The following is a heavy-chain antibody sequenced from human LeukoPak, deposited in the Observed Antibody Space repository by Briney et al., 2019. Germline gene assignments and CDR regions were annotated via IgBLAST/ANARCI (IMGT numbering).Heavy chain of an antibody. CDR2: IYYSGST. D-gene: IGHD4-17*01. V-gene: IGHV4-30-4*01. CDR1: GGSISSGDYY. CDR3: AATKDYGDVRGAFDI. J-gene: IGHJ3*02. Sequence: PSETLSLTCTVSGGSISSGDYYWSWIRQPPGKGLEWIGYIYYSGSTYYNPSLKSRVTISVDTSKNQFSLKLSSVTAADTAVYYCAATKDYGDVRGAFDIWSQGTMVTVSS.